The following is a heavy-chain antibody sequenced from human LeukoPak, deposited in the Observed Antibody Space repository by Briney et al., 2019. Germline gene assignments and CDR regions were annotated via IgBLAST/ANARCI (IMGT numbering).Heavy chain of an antibody. CDR1: GGSFSGYY. J-gene: IGHJ5*02. V-gene: IGHV4-34*01. CDR2: INRSGST. D-gene: IGHD3-10*01. Sequence: SETLSLTCAVYGGSFSGYYWSWIRQPPGKGLEWIGEINRSGSTNYNPSLKSRVTISVDTSKNQFPLKLSSVTAADTAVYYCASMVRGRFDPWGQGTLVTVSS. CDR3: ASMVRGRFDP.